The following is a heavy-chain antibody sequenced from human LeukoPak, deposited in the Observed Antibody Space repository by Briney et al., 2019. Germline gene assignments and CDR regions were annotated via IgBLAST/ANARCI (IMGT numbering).Heavy chain of an antibody. D-gene: IGHD1-26*01. CDR1: GFTFDDYA. CDR2: IWYDGNNK. Sequence: PGGSLRLSCAASGFTFDDYAMHWVRQAPGKGLEWVALIWYDGNNKYYADSVKGRFTISRDNSKNTLYLQMNSLRAEDTAVYYCVRDLGGRSGHWGQGTLVTVSS. V-gene: IGHV3-33*08. CDR3: VRDLGGRSGH. J-gene: IGHJ4*02.